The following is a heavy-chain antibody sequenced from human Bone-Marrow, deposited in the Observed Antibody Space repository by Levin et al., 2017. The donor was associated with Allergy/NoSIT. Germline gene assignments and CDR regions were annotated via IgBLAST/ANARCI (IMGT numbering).Heavy chain of an antibody. V-gene: IGHV3-48*02. Sequence: GGSLRLSCAASGFTFSSYSMNWVRQAPGKGLEWVSYISSSSSTIYYADSVKGRFTISRDNAKNSLYLQMNSPRDEDTAVYYCAREYDSSGPYYGMDVWGQGTTVTVSS. CDR3: AREYDSSGPYYGMDV. CDR2: ISSSSSTI. D-gene: IGHD3-22*01. J-gene: IGHJ6*02. CDR1: GFTFSSYS.